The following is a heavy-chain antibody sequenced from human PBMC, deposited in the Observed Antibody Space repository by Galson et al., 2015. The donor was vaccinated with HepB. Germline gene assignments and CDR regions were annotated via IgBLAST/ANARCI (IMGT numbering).Heavy chain of an antibody. J-gene: IGHJ4*02. V-gene: IGHV4-34*01. CDR1: GGSFSGYY. Sequence: ETLSLTCAVYGGSFSGYYWSWLRQPPGKGLEWIGEINHSGSTNYNPSLKSRVTKSVDTSKNQFSLKLSSVTAADTAVYYCARRGRIAVAGNWGQGTLVTVSS. D-gene: IGHD6-19*01. CDR3: ARRGRIAVAGN. CDR2: INHSGST.